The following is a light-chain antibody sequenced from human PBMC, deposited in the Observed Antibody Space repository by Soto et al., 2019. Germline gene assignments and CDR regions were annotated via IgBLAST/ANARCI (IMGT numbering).Light chain of an antibody. CDR3: QQYNNWTRT. Sequence: EIVRTQSPATLSLSPGERATLSCRDSQSVQSNLAWYQQKVGQAPRLXIYGTSPRETGIPAKFSGSGAGTEFTLTISSLKFEDFAVAYCQQYNNWTRTFGQGTKVDIK. V-gene: IGKV3-15*01. CDR1: QSVQSN. CDR2: GTS. J-gene: IGKJ1*01.